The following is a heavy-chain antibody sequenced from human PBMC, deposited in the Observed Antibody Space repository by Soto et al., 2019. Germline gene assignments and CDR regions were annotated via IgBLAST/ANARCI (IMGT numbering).Heavy chain of an antibody. D-gene: IGHD2-21*02. CDR1: GDSIGVRGSY. J-gene: IGHJ4*02. CDR2: IYYSGST. CDR3: ARQRTSVVTQAYFDV. V-gene: IGHV4-39*01. Sequence: SVTQSLSSTVTGDSIGVRGSYLGWIRQPPGKGLEWIGSIYYSGSTYNNPSLRSRVSMSIDTSKDQFSLKLKSVTAADTALYFCARQRTSVVTQAYFDVWGPGSLVTGSS.